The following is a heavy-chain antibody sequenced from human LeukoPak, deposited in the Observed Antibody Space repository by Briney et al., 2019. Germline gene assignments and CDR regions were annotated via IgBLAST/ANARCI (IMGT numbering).Heavy chain of an antibody. Sequence: ASVKVSCKASGYTFTGYHMHWVRQAPGQGLEWMGWINPNSGGTNYARKFQGRVIMTRDTSISTAYMELSRLRSDDTAVYYCARAIAAAGHIDYYYYYMDVWGKGTTVTISS. V-gene: IGHV1-2*02. D-gene: IGHD6-13*01. CDR2: INPNSGGT. CDR1: GYTFTGYH. J-gene: IGHJ6*03. CDR3: ARAIAAAGHIDYYYYYMDV.